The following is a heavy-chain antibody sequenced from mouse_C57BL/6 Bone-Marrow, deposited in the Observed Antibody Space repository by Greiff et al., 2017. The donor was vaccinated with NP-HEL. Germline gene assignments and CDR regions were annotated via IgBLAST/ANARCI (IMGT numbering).Heavy chain of an antibody. CDR2: IYPGSGNT. J-gene: IGHJ3*01. D-gene: IGHD1-1*01. CDR1: GYTFTDYY. V-gene: IGHV1-76*01. CDR3: ARRGYYGSSGFAY. Sequence: VQLVESGAELVRPGASVKLSCKASGYTFTDYYINWVKQRPGQGLEWIARIYPGSGNTYYNEKFKGKATLTAEKSSSTAYMQLSSLTSEDSAVYFCARRGYYGSSGFAYWGQGTLVTVSA.